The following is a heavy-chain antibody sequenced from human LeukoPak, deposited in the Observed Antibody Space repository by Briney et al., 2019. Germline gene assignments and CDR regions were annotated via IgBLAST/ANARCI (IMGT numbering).Heavy chain of an antibody. J-gene: IGHJ4*02. V-gene: IGHV3-23*01. CDR3: APRGGEPVY. Sequence: GGSLRLSCAASGFTFRSYAMTWVRQAPGKGLEWVSVISGSGGSTYYADSVKGRFTISRDNSKNTLYLQMNSLRAEDTAVYYCAPRGGEPVYWGQGTLVTVSS. CDR1: GFTFRSYA. D-gene: IGHD3-16*01. CDR2: ISGSGGST.